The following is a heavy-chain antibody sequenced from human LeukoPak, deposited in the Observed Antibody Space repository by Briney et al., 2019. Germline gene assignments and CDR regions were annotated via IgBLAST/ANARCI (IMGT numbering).Heavy chain of an antibody. CDR1: GFTFSSYG. J-gene: IGHJ1*01. Sequence: QAGGSLRLSCAASGFTFSSYGMHWVRQAPGKGLEWVAVISYDGSNKYYADSVKGRFTISRDNSKNTLYLQMNSLRVEDTAVYYCARDLDDYNDFPPIFQYWGQGTQVIVSS. CDR2: ISYDGSNK. D-gene: IGHD5-24*01. V-gene: IGHV3-30*03. CDR3: ARDLDDYNDFPPIFQY.